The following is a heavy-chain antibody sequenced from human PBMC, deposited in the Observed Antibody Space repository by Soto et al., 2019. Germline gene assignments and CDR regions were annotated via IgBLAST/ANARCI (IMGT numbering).Heavy chain of an antibody. Sequence: SVKVSCKASGFTFTSSAVHWVRQARGQRLEWIGWIVVGSGNTNYAQKFQERVTITRDMSTSTAYMELSSLRSEDTAVYYCAAGPYYDILTGYPPLDGMDVWGQGTTVTVSS. J-gene: IGHJ6*02. CDR1: GFTFTSSA. CDR3: AAGPYYDILTGYPPLDGMDV. D-gene: IGHD3-9*01. V-gene: IGHV1-58*01. CDR2: IVVGSGNT.